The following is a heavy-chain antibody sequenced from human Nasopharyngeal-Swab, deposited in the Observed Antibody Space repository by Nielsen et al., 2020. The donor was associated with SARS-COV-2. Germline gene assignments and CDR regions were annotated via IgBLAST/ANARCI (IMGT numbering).Heavy chain of an antibody. CDR3: ARDATGDEYFDY. Sequence: ASVKVSCKTSGYTFTDYYIHWVRQVPGQGLEWVGCINPYSGDTKYAQKFQGRVTMTWDTSTSTAYMELSRLRSDDTAVYYCARDATGDEYFDYWGQGTLVTVSS. J-gene: IGHJ4*02. CDR2: INPYSGDT. D-gene: IGHD7-27*01. CDR1: GYTFTDYY. V-gene: IGHV1-2*02.